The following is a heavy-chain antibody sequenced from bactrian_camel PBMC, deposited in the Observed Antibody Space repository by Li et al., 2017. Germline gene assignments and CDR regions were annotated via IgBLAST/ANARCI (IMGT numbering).Heavy chain of an antibody. Sequence: QVQLVESGGGSVPVGGSLRLSCVSSVGYVLSSHCMGWFLQAPGKEREGVAALNIDDKTTYADAVKGRFTLSKDNANNTLYLQMTSLKPEDTAMYYCAAEPGSYCRRFDRNWTYWGQGTQVTVS. CDR3: AAEPGSYCRRFDRNWTY. V-gene: IGHV3S53*01. D-gene: IGHD7*01. J-gene: IGHJ4*01. CDR1: GYVLSSHC. CDR2: LNIDDKT.